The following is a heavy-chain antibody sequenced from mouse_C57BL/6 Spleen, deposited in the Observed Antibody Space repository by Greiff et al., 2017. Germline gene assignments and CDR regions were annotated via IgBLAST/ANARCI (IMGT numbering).Heavy chain of an antibody. CDR2: ISYDGSN. J-gene: IGHJ1*03. D-gene: IGHD1-1*01. Sequence: EVQRVESGPGLVKPSQSLSLTCSVTGYSITSGYYWNWIRQFPGNKLEWMGYISYDGSNNYNPDLKNRISITRDTSKNQFFLKLHSVSTEDTATSYCARARYVSEDWYFDVWGTGTTVTVSS. CDR1: GYSITSGYY. V-gene: IGHV3-6*01. CDR3: ARARYVSEDWYFDV.